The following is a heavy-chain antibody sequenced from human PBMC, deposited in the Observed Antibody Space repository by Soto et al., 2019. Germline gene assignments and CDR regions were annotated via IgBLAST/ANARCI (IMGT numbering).Heavy chain of an antibody. CDR1: GGSISSLGYY. CDR2: IFHSGNM. V-gene: IGHV4-31*11. CDR3: ARELPQRQGRNMDV. D-gene: IGHD1-1*01. Sequence: PSETLSLTCAVSGGSISSLGYYWSWIRQDPGKGLEWIGHIFHSGNMDYNPSLQSRVTMSVDTSKNQFSLKLSSVTAADTAVYYCARELPQRQGRNMDVWGQGTTVTVSS. J-gene: IGHJ6*02.